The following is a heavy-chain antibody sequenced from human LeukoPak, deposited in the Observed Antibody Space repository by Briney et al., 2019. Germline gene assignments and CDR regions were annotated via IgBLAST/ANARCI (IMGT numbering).Heavy chain of an antibody. D-gene: IGHD2-2*02. CDR3: TTHCSSTSCYTVLGDAFDI. Sequence: GGSLRLSCAASGFTFSGSAMHWARQASGKGLEWVGRIRSKANSYATAYAASVKGRFTISRDDSKNTAYLQMNSLKTEDTAVYYCTTHCSSTSCYTVLGDAFDIWGQGTMVTVSS. J-gene: IGHJ3*02. V-gene: IGHV3-73*01. CDR2: IRSKANSYAT. CDR1: GFTFSGSA.